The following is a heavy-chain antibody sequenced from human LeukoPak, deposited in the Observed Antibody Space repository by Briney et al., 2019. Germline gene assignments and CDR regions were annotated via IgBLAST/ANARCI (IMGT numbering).Heavy chain of an antibody. CDR1: GFTFSSYA. J-gene: IGHJ6*02. CDR2: ISGSGGST. V-gene: IGHV3-23*01. Sequence: GGSLRLSCAASGFTFSSYAMSWVRQAPGKGLEWVSAISGSGGSTYYADSVKGRFTISRDNSKNTLYLQMNSLRAEDTAVYYCAKVLGIAAAGKGGDYYGMDVWGQGTTVTVSS. CDR3: AKVLGIAAAGKGGDYYGMDV. D-gene: IGHD6-13*01.